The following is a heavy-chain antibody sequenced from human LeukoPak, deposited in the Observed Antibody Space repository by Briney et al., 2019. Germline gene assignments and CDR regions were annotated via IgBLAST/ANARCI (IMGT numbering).Heavy chain of an antibody. CDR1: GFTLNGYW. CDR2: INSDGSTT. CDR3: AKFDGNKQLDAFDI. V-gene: IGHV3-74*01. J-gene: IGHJ3*02. D-gene: IGHD6-6*01. Sequence: PGGSLRLSCASPGFTLNGYWMHWVRQAPGKGLVWVSGINSDGSTTSYADSVKGRFTISRDNSKNTLYLQMNSLRAEDTAVYYCAKFDGNKQLDAFDIWGQGTIVTVSS.